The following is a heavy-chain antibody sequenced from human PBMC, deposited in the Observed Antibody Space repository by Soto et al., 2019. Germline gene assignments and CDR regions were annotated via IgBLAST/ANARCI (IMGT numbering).Heavy chain of an antibody. J-gene: IGHJ4*02. CDR2: INPGHNSS. V-gene: IGHV1-46*01. D-gene: IGHD2-15*01. Sequence: KVSFVASNGSXSLDFVHVGGESPGAGLEWMGIINPGHNSSRYSKEFQGRLTLTSDMPSTTVYMQLSNLRSDDTAVFYCAGASSRVSSVVSDYWGQGTLGTVSS. CDR3: AGASSRVSSVVSDY. CDR1: NGSXSLDF.